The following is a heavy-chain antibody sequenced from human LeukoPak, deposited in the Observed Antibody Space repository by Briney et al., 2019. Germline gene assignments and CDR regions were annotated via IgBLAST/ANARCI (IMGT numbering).Heavy chain of an antibody. CDR3: VKFRGIQHYNYHMDV. V-gene: IGHV3-23*01. CDR2: LTGSGGNT. D-gene: IGHD3-10*01. CDR1: GITLSNYG. J-gene: IGHJ6*03. Sequence: GGSLRLSCAVSGITLSNYGMSWVRQAPGKGLEWVSGLTGSGGNTYYADSVKGRFTIPRDNSKNTLSLQMNSLRAEDAAVYYCVKFRGIQHYNYHMDVWGKGTTVTVSS.